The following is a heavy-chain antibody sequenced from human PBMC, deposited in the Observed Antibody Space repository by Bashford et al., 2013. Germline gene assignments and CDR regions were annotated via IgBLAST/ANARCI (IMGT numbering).Heavy chain of an antibody. Sequence: IHWVRQAPGQGLEWMGWINPNPNSGATKYAEMFQGRVTMTRDTSISTAYMELSSLRSDDTAVYFCARDGPVVGVWNAFDVWGQGQWSPSPQ. V-gene: IGHV1-2*02. CDR3: ARDGPVVGVWNAFDV. J-gene: IGHJ3*01. CDR2: INPNPNSGAT. D-gene: IGHD1-26*01.